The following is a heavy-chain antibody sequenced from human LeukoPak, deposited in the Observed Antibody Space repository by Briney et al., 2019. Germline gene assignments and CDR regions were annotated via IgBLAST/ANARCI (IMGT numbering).Heavy chain of an antibody. D-gene: IGHD2-8*01. J-gene: IGHJ4*02. CDR1: GFTFSTYA. V-gene: IGHV3-30*14. Sequence: GGSLRLSCAASGFTFSTYAMHWVRQTPGKGLEWVAVISYDGSNEYYADSVKGRFTISRDNSKNTLYLQMNSLRAEDTAVYYCARDNAGIYYFDYWGQGTLVTVSS. CDR2: ISYDGSNE. CDR3: ARDNAGIYYFDY.